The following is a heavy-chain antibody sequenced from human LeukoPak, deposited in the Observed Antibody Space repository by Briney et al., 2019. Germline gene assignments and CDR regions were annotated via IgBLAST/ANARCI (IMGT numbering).Heavy chain of an antibody. CDR3: AKAAYSSSWIPFDY. D-gene: IGHD6-13*01. J-gene: IGHJ4*02. CDR1: GFTVSSNY. Sequence: RGSLRLSCAASGFTVSSNYMSWVRQAPGKGLEWVSVIYSGGSTYYADSVKGRFTISRDNSKNTLYLQMNSLRAEDTAVYYCAKAAYSSSWIPFDYWGQGTLVTVSS. V-gene: IGHV3-66*01. CDR2: IYSGGST.